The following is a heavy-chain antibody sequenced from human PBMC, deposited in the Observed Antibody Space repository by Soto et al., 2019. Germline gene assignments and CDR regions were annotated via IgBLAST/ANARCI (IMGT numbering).Heavy chain of an antibody. V-gene: IGHV3-48*04. D-gene: IGHD2-15*01. CDR3: ARDRCSGGSCYSDAFDI. Sequence: GGSLRLSCAASGFTFSSYSMNWVRQAPGKGLEWVSYISSSSSTIYYADSVKGRFTISRDNAKNSLYLQMNSLRAEDTAVYYCARDRCSGGSCYSDAFDIWGQGTMVTVSS. CDR1: GFTFSSYS. CDR2: ISSSSSTI. J-gene: IGHJ3*02.